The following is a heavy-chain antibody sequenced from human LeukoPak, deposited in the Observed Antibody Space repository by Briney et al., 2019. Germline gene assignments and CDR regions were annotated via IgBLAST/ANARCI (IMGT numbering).Heavy chain of an antibody. CDR3: ARGYCSGVSCYWVDF. V-gene: IGHV4-4*07. J-gene: IGHJ4*02. CDR2: IHASGST. Sequence: SETLSLTCTVSGGSISTYNWSWIRQPAGKGLEWIGRIHASGSTNYNPSLKSRVTMSVDTSKNQFSLRLNSMTAADTAVYYCARGYCSGVSCYWVDFWGQGTLVTVSS. CDR1: GGSISTYN. D-gene: IGHD2-15*01.